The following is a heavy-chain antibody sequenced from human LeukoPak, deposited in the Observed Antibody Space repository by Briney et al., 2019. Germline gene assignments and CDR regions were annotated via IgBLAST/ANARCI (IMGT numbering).Heavy chain of an antibody. V-gene: IGHV3-43*02. D-gene: IGHD2-15*01. CDR2: INEDGGKT. CDR1: GFSFDDYP. J-gene: IGHJ3*02. Sequence: AGVSLRLSCAASGFSFDDYPMHWVRQAPGKGLEWVSLINEDGGKTFYADSVRGRFTISRDNSKNSLYRQMNSLRTEDTALYYCAKEIDTLGTNAFDIWGQGTIVTVSS. CDR3: AKEIDTLGTNAFDI.